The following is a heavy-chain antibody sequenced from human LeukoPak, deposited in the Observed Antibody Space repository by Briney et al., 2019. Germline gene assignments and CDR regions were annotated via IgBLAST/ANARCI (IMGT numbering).Heavy chain of an antibody. CDR2: INTNTGNP. J-gene: IGHJ3*02. CDR1: GYTFTSYA. D-gene: IGHD3-10*01. Sequence: ASVKVSCKASGYTFTSYAMNWVRQAPGQGLEWMGWINTNTGNPTYAQGFTGRFVFSLDTSVSTAYLQISSLKAEDTAVYYCARGGWFGEPDAFDIWGQGTMVTVFS. V-gene: IGHV7-4-1*02. CDR3: ARGGWFGEPDAFDI.